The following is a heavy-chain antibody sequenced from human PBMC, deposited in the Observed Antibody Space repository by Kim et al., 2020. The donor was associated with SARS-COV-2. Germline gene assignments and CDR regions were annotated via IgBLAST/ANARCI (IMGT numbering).Heavy chain of an antibody. D-gene: IGHD3-9*01. Sequence: ADSVQGRVTTSRDNSKNTLYMQMNSLRAEDTAVYSCARDPSYDILTGYPNYWGQGTLVTVSS. J-gene: IGHJ4*02. V-gene: IGHV3-30*07. CDR3: ARDPSYDILTGYPNY.